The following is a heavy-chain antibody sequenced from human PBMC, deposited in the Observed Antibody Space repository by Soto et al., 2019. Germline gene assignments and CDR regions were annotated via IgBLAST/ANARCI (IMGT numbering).Heavy chain of an antibody. D-gene: IGHD4-4*01. CDR1: GGTFSSYA. Sequence: GASVKVSCKASGGTFSSYAISWVRQAPGQGLEWMGGIIPIFGTANYAQKFQGRVTITADESTSTAYMELSSLRSEDTAVYYCARDWIGPTTVTTPINWFDPWGQGTLVTVSS. J-gene: IGHJ5*02. CDR3: ARDWIGPTTVTTPINWFDP. CDR2: IIPIFGTA. V-gene: IGHV1-69*13.